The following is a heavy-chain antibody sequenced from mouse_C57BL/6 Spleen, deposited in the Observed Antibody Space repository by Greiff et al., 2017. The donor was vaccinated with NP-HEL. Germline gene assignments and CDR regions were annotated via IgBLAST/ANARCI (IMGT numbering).Heavy chain of an antibody. Sequence: VQLQQSGPELVKPGASVKISCKASGYSFTGYYMNWVKQSPEKSLEWIGEINPSTGGTTYNQKFKAKATLTVDKSSSTAYMQLKSLTSEDSAVYYCAREDWDYWGQGTTLTVSS. D-gene: IGHD4-1*01. CDR3: AREDWDY. CDR1: GYSFTGYY. CDR2: INPSTGGT. V-gene: IGHV1-42*01. J-gene: IGHJ2*01.